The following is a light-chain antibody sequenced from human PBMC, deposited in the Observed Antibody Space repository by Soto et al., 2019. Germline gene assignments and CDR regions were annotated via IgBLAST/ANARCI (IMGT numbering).Light chain of an antibody. V-gene: IGKV3-11*01. J-gene: IGKJ5*01. Sequence: EIVLTQSPAALSLSPGERATLSCRASQSINRHLAWYRQKPGQAPRLLIYDASNRAPGIPVRFSGSGFGTDFTLTISSLEAEDSAVYYCQQRSNWPSITFGQGTRLEI. CDR2: DAS. CDR1: QSINRH. CDR3: QQRSNWPSIT.